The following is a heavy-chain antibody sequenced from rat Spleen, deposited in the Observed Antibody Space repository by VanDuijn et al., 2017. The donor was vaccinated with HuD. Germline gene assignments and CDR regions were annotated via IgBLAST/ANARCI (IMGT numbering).Heavy chain of an antibody. CDR3: ETNGVLGGYFDY. D-gene: IGHD1-7*01. J-gene: IGHJ2*01. V-gene: IGHV5-27*01. CDR2: ISTSGSRT. Sequence: EVQLVESGGGLVQPGRSLKLSCAASGFTFSNYYMAWVRQTPKKGLAWVATISTSGSRTYYPDPVKGRFTISRDNAKSSQYLQMTSLKSEDTATYYCETNGVLGGYFDYWGQGVMVTVSS. CDR1: GFTFSNYY.